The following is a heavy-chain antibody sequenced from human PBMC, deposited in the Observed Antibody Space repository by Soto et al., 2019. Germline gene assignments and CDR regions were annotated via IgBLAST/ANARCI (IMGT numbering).Heavy chain of an antibody. CDR1: GFTFSTFW. CDR3: VRSSGWTGDY. Sequence: EVQLVESGGGLVQPGGSLRLSCVASGFTFSTFWMNWVRQVPGKGLEWVANIKEDGSEIHYVDSVKGRFTISRDNAKNSLYLQMSSLRVEDTAVDHCVRSSGWTGDYWGQGILVTVSS. D-gene: IGHD3-10*01. CDR2: IKEDGSEI. J-gene: IGHJ4*02. V-gene: IGHV3-7*04.